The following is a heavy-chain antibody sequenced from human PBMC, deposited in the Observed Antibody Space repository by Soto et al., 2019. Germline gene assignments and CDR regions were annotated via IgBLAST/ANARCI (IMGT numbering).Heavy chain of an antibody. D-gene: IGHD3-10*01. CDR3: GRDRSHYAGVGKVDP. J-gene: IGHJ5*02. Sequence: DVQLVESGGGLVKPGGSLRLSCAASGFNFSTYGMNWVRQAPGKWLEWVSSISSKGSYIYYTPSVKGRFTISRDNANNSLYLQMNSLRAEDTAVYYCGRDRSHYAGVGKVDPCGQGTLVAVSS. CDR1: GFNFSTYG. CDR2: ISSKGSYI. V-gene: IGHV3-21*02.